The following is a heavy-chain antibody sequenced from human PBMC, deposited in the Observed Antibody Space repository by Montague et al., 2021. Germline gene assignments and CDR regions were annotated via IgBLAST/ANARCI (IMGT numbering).Heavy chain of an antibody. CDR3: VKDTRDYYPDF. Sequence: SLRLSCAASGFIFNNYVMNWVRQAPGKGLEWVSGINGNSINIDYXDSVKGRFTISRDSAKNSLYLQMNSLRAEDTAFYYCVKDTRDYYPDFWGQGILVTVSS. V-gene: IGHV3-9*01. CDR2: INGNSINI. CDR1: GFIFNNYV. J-gene: IGHJ4*02. D-gene: IGHD3-3*01.